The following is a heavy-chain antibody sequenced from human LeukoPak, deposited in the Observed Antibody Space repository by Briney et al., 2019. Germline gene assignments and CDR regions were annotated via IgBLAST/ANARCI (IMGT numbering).Heavy chain of an antibody. CDR1: GFTFTDYG. Sequence: GGSLRLSCAASGFTFTDYGMHWVRQAPGKGLEWVAFIRYDENTQYYADSVKGRFTISRDNSKNTLFLQMNSLRPDDTALYYCAKEIGAAAGRGFDSWGQGTLVTVSS. V-gene: IGHV3-30*02. CDR3: AKEIGAAAGRGFDS. CDR2: IRYDENTQ. J-gene: IGHJ4*02. D-gene: IGHD6-13*01.